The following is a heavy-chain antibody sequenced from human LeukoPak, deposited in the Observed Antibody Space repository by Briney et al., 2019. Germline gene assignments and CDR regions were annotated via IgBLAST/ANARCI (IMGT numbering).Heavy chain of an antibody. CDR2: IKQDGSEK. Sequence: GGSLRLSCAASGFIFSSYWMTRVRQAPGKGLEWVANIKQDGSEKYYVDSVKGQFTISRDNAKNSLYLQMNSLRAEDTAVYYCAELGITMIGGVWGKGTTVTISS. D-gene: IGHD3-10*02. CDR3: AELGITMIGGV. CDR1: GFIFSSYW. V-gene: IGHV3-7*01. J-gene: IGHJ6*04.